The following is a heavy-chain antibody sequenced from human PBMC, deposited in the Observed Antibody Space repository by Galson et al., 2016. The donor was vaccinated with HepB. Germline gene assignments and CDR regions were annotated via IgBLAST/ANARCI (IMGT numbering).Heavy chain of an antibody. CDR2: ISYYGSNE. Sequence: SLRLSCAASGFTFSSFDMHWVRQAPGKGLEWVAVISYYGSNEKYADSVKGRFTISRDNSQNTLYLQMNSLRAEDTAVYYCAKEGEIVLMVYPTYFDYWGQGTLVTVSS. V-gene: IGHV3-30*18. CDR3: AKEGEIVLMVYPTYFDY. D-gene: IGHD2-8*01. CDR1: GFTFSSFD. J-gene: IGHJ4*02.